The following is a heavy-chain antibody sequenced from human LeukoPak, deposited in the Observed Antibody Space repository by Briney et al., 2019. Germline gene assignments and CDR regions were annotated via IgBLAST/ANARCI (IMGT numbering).Heavy chain of an antibody. D-gene: IGHD5-12*01. CDR1: GGSISSSSYY. CDR3: ARHAPKGRGGYDIIRYFDY. V-gene: IGHV4-39*01. J-gene: IGHJ4*02. Sequence: SETLSLTCTVSGGSISSSSYYWGWIRQPPGKGLEWIGSIYYSGSTYYNPSLKSRVTISVDTSKNQFSLKLSSVTAADTAVYYCARHAPKGRGGYDIIRYFDYWGQGTLVTVSS. CDR2: IYYSGST.